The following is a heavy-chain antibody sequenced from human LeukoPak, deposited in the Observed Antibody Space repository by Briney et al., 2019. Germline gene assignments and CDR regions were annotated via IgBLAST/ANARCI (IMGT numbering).Heavy chain of an antibody. Sequence: ETLSLTCAVYGGSFSGYYWSWIRQPPGKGLEWIGEINHSGSTNYNPSLKSRVTISVDTSKNQFSLKLSSVTAADTAVYYCARARGYCSGASCPPYYYYYMDVWGKGTTVTVSS. CDR1: GGSFSGYY. J-gene: IGHJ6*03. CDR3: ARARGYCSGASCPPYYYYYMDV. CDR2: INHSGST. V-gene: IGHV4-34*01. D-gene: IGHD2-15*01.